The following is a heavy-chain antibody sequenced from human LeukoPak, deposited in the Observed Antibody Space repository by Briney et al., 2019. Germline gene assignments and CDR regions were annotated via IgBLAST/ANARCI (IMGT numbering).Heavy chain of an antibody. CDR1: GYSISSGYY. D-gene: IGHD3-10*01. CDR3: ARVFPGIDAFDI. V-gene: IGHV4-38-2*01. Sequence: SETLSLTCAVSGYSISSGYYWGWIRQPPGKGLEWIGSIYHSGSTYYNPSLKSRVTMSVDTSKDQFSLKLSSVTAADTAVYYCARVFPGIDAFDIWGQGTMVTVSS. CDR2: IYHSGST. J-gene: IGHJ3*02.